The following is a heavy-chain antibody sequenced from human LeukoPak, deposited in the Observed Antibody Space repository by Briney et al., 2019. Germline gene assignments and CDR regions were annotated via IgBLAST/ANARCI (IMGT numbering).Heavy chain of an antibody. CDR3: ARGRSDYVWGSYRRFDY. V-gene: IGHV4-34*01. Sequence: PSETLSLTCAVYGGSFSGYYWSWIRQPPGKELEWIGEINHSGSTNYNPSLKSRVTISVDTSKNQFSLKLSSVTAADTAVYYCARGRSDYVWGSYRRFDYWGQGTLVTVSS. J-gene: IGHJ4*02. CDR1: GGSFSGYY. D-gene: IGHD3-16*02. CDR2: INHSGST.